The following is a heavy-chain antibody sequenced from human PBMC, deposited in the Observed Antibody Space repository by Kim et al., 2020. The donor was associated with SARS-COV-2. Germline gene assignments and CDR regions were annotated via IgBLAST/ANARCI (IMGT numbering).Heavy chain of an antibody. CDR3: ARQTGYTNKWFMGPDY. J-gene: IGHJ4*02. D-gene: IGHD3-22*01. CDR2: ISPDDSDT. V-gene: IGHV5-51*01. CDR1: GYNFTNFW. Sequence: GESLKISCKASGYNFTNFWIGWVRQMPGKGLEWMGIISPDDSDTRYSPSFRGQVSISADKSITTAYLQWSSLKASDTATYFCARQTGYTNKWFMGPDYWGQGALVTVSS.